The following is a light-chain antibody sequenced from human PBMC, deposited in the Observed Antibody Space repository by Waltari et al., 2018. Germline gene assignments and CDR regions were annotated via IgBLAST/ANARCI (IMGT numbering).Light chain of an antibody. CDR3: QQSYSDSYS. J-gene: IGKJ2*03. CDR1: QSISSY. CDR2: AAS. V-gene: IGKV1-39*01. Sequence: DIQMTQSPSSLSASVGDRVTITCRASQSISSYLNWYQQKPGKAPNLLIYAASSLQSGVPSMFSGSGSGTDYTLTISSLQPEDFATYYCQQSYSDSYSFGQGTKLDIK.